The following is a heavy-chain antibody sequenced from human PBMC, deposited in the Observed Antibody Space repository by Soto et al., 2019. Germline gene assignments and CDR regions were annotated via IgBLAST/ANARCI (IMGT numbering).Heavy chain of an antibody. CDR2: IKTRTDDGTT. V-gene: IGHV3-15*01. CDR3: TTHPRIVVPGG. CDR1: RFSSTDAW. D-gene: IGHD1-26*01. Sequence: PGGSLRLSWAASRFSSTDAWISWVRQPPVTLLEWVGRIKTRTDDGTTDYAAPVNGRFTISRDDLKNTLYLQMNSLKKEDTAVYYCTTHPRIVVPGGWGQGTLVTVSS. J-gene: IGHJ4*02.